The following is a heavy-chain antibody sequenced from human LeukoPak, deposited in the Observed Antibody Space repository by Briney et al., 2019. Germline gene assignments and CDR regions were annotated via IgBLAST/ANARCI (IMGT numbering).Heavy chain of an antibody. CDR1: GGSISSYY. D-gene: IGHD4-23*01. CDR3: ARDGGARGFDY. CDR2: IYYSGST. J-gene: IGHJ4*02. V-gene: IGHV4-59*01. Sequence: SETLSLTCTVSGGSISSYYWSWIRQPPGKGLEWIGYIYYSGSTNYNPSLKSRVTISVDTSKNQFSLKLSSVTAADTAVYYCARDGGARGFDYWGQGTLVTVSS.